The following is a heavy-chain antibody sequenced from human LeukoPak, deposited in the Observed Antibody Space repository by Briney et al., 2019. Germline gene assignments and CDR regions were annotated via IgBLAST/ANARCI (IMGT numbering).Heavy chain of an antibody. Sequence: ASVKVSCKASGFTFTDYYIHWVRQVPGQGPEWMGWIDAKSGGTQYAQKFQGRVTMTRDTSISTAYMELTRLTPDDTAVYYCARGGYHNYWGLGTLVTVSS. V-gene: IGHV1-2*02. CDR1: GFTFTDYY. D-gene: IGHD2-2*01. CDR2: IDAKSGGT. CDR3: ARGGYHNY. J-gene: IGHJ4*02.